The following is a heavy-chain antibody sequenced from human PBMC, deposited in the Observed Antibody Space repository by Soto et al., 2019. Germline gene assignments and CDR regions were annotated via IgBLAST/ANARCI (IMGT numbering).Heavy chain of an antibody. CDR2: ISGSGGST. Sequence: GGSLRLSCAASGFTFSSYAMSWVRQAPGKGLEWVSAISGSGGSTYYADSVKGRFTISRDNSKNTLYLQMNSLRAEDTAVYYCAKDGAYLREGFLYLDYWGQGTLVTVSS. CDR1: GFTFSSYA. V-gene: IGHV3-23*01. J-gene: IGHJ4*02. D-gene: IGHD1-26*01. CDR3: AKDGAYLREGFLYLDY.